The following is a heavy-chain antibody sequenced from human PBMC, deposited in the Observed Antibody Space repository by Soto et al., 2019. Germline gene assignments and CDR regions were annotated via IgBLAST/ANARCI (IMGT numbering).Heavy chain of an antibody. J-gene: IGHJ3*02. V-gene: IGHV1-69*13. CDR1: GGTFSSYA. Sequence: SVKVSCKASGGTFSSYAISWVRQAPGQGLEWMGGIIPVFGTANYAQKFQGRVTITADESTSTAYMELSSLRSEDTAVYYCARDGSAAGTGTGKTDAFDIWGQGTMVTVSS. D-gene: IGHD6-13*01. CDR2: IIPVFGTA. CDR3: ARDGSAAGTGTGKTDAFDI.